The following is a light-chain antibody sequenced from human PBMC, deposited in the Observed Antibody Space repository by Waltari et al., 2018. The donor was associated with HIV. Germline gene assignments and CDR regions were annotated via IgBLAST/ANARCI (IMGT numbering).Light chain of an antibody. Sequence: QSVLTQPPSASGTPGQRVTTSCSGSNSNIGSNTVHWFQQVSRTAPKLIVYVNDQRPSGVPDRFSCSKSCTSASLAISALQSDDEADYYCVVWDEVVNGWLFGGGTKLTVL. CDR2: VND. CDR3: VVWDEVVNGWL. V-gene: IGLV1-44*01. J-gene: IGLJ3*02. CDR1: NSNIGSNT.